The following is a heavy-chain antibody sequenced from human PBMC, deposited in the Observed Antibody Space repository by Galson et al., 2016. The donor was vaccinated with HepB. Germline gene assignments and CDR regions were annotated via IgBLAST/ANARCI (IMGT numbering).Heavy chain of an antibody. CDR2: ISYDGSLK. CDR1: GFTFSTYA. V-gene: IGHV3-30-3*01. CDR3: AREINWGRYFDY. Sequence: SLRLSCAASGFTFSTYAMHWVRQAPGKGLEWVASISYDGSLKKYADSVKARFTVSRDNSKNTIYLHINSLRPDDTAVYFCAREINWGRYFDYWGQGTLVTVSS. D-gene: IGHD7-27*01. J-gene: IGHJ4*02.